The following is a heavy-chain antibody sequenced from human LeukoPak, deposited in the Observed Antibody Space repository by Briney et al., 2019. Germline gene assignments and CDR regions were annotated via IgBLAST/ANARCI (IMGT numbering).Heavy chain of an antibody. CDR2: THYSGSS. CDR1: GGSISDYY. D-gene: IGHD5-12*01. Sequence: SETLSLTCTVSGGSISDYYWSWIRQPPGKGLEWIGYTHYSGSSNYNPSLKSRVTISVDTSKNQFSLKLSSVTAADTAVYYCARYDRSGYGFDCWGQGTLVTVSS. V-gene: IGHV4-59*01. CDR3: ARYDRSGYGFDC. J-gene: IGHJ4*02.